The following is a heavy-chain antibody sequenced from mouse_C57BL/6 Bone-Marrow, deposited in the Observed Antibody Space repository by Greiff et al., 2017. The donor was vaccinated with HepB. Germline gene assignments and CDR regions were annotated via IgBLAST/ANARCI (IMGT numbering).Heavy chain of an antibody. CDR2: SRNKANDYTT. D-gene: IGHD2-3*01. CDR1: GFTFSDFY. V-gene: IGHV7-1*01. Sequence: EVKLVESGGGLVQSGRSLRLSCATSGFTFSDFYMEWVRQAPGKGLEWIAASRNKANDYTTEYSASVKGRFIVSRDTSQSILYLQMNALRAEDTAIYYCARDADDVYPFAYWGQGTLVTVSA. CDR3: ARDADDVYPFAY. J-gene: IGHJ3*01.